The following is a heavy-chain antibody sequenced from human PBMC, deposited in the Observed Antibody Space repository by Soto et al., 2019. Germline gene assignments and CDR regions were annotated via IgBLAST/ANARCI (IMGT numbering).Heavy chain of an antibody. V-gene: IGHV3-33*01. CDR1: GFTFSSYG. CDR2: IWYDGSNK. Sequence: GGSLRLSCAASGFTFSSYGMHWVRQAPGKGLEWVAVIWYDGSNKYYADSVKGRFTISRDNSKNTLYLQMNSLRAEDTAVYYCARDDGEQQLSNWGQGTLVTVSS. J-gene: IGHJ4*02. D-gene: IGHD6-13*01. CDR3: ARDDGEQQLSN.